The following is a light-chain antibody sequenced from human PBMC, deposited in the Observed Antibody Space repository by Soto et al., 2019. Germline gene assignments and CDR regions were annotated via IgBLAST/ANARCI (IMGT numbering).Light chain of an antibody. Sequence: DIQMTQSPSSLSASVGDRVTITCQATEDINNYLNWYQQKPGKAPKLLIYDASNLEAGVPSRFRGSGSVTDFTLTISRLEPEDFAVYYCQQYGSSPIFTFGPGTKVDIK. CDR2: DAS. J-gene: IGKJ3*01. V-gene: IGKV1-33*01. CDR1: EDINNY. CDR3: QQYGSSPIFT.